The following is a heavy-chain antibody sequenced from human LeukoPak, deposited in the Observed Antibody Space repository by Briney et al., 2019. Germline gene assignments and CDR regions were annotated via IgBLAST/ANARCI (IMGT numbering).Heavy chain of an antibody. CDR3: ARDPQQLWSQGYFDY. Sequence: SGRSLRLSCAASGFTFSSYAMHWVRQAPGKGLEWVAVISYDGSNKYYADFVKGRFTISRDNSKNTLYLQMNSLRAEDTAVYYCARDPQQLWSQGYFDYWGQGTLVTVSS. V-gene: IGHV3-30*04. CDR2: ISYDGSNK. J-gene: IGHJ4*02. CDR1: GFTFSSYA. D-gene: IGHD5-18*01.